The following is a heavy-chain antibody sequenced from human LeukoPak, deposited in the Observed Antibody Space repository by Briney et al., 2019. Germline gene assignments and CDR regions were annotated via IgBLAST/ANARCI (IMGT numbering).Heavy chain of an antibody. CDR1: GFTFEDYA. J-gene: IGHJ6*02. Sequence: GRSLRLSCAASGFTFEDYAMHWVRQAPGKGLEWVSGISWNSGSIGYADSVKGRFTISRDNAKNSLYLQMNSLRPEDTALYYCAKVLRGGSYYYYGMDVWGQGTTVTVSS. CDR3: AKVLRGGSYYYYGMDV. V-gene: IGHV3-9*01. CDR2: ISWNSGSI. D-gene: IGHD1-26*01.